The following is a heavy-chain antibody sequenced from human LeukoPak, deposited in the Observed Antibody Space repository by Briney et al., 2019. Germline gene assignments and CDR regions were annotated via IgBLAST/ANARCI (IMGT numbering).Heavy chain of an antibody. CDR3: ARDAGITMVRGVNNYGMDV. Sequence: SQTLSLTCTVSGGSISSGGYYWSWIRQHPGKGLEWIGYIYYSGSTYYNPSLKSRVTISVDTSKNQFSLKLSSVTAADTAVYYCARDAGITMVRGVNNYGMDVWGQGTTVTVSS. CDR1: GGSISSGGYY. D-gene: IGHD3-10*01. CDR2: IYYSGST. J-gene: IGHJ6*02. V-gene: IGHV4-31*03.